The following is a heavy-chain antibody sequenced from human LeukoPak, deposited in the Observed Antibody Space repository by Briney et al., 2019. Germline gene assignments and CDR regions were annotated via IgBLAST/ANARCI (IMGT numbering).Heavy chain of an antibody. CDR2: INPSSGGT. CDR3: ARTRDGYNSYSFDY. CDR1: GYTFTGYY. J-gene: IGHJ4*02. V-gene: IGHV1-2*02. D-gene: IGHD5-24*01. Sequence: ASVKVSCKASGYTFTGYYMHWVRQAPGQGLEWMGWINPSSGGTNYAQKFQGRVTMTRDTSISTAYMELSRLRSDDTAVYYCARTRDGYNSYSFDYWGQGTLVTVSS.